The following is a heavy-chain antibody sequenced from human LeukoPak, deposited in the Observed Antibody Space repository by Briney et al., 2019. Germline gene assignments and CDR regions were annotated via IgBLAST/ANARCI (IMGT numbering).Heavy chain of an antibody. J-gene: IGHJ5*02. CDR1: GGSIRSSSYY. Sequence: SETLSLTCRVSGGSIRSSSYYWGWIRQPPGKGLEWIGSIYYSGSTYYNPSLKSRVTISVDTSKNQFSLKLSSVTAADTAVYYCARKDYNWFDPWGQGTLVTVSS. CDR2: IYYSGST. V-gene: IGHV4-39*01. CDR3: ARKDYNWFDP.